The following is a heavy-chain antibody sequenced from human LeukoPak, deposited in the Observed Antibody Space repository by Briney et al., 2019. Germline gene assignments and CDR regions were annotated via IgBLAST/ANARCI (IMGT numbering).Heavy chain of an antibody. Sequence: GASVKVSCKASGYTFTGYYMHWVRQAPGQGLEWMGWINPNSGGTNYAQKFQGRVTMTRDTSISTAYMELSRLRSDDTAVYYCAREDHIVVVPAAIDYFDYWGQGTLVTVSS. CDR3: AREDHIVVVPAAIDYFDY. CDR1: GYTFTGYY. D-gene: IGHD2-2*01. CDR2: INPNSGGT. J-gene: IGHJ4*02. V-gene: IGHV1-2*02.